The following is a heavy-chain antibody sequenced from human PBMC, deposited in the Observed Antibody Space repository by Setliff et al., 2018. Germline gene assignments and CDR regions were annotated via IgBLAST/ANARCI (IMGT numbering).Heavy chain of an antibody. CDR3: AKESLAINTRWFDP. V-gene: IGHV4-61*02. CDR2: VYNSGTT. CDR1: GDSISGGDYY. D-gene: IGHD3-3*02. J-gene: IGHJ5*02. Sequence: SETLSLTCTVSGDSISGGDYYWTWIRQPAGKRLEWIGRVYNSGTTYNAFFASRVTMSIDTSRNQFSLNLNSVTAADTALYYCAKESLAINTRWFDPWGQGILVTVSS.